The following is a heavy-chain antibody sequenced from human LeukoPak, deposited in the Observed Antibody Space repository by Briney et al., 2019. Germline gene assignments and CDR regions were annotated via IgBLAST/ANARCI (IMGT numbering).Heavy chain of an antibody. J-gene: IGHJ4*02. Sequence: PSETLSLTCTVSGGSISSGDYYWSWIRQPPGKGLEWIGYIYYSGSTYYNPSLKSRVTISVDTSKNQFPLKLSSVTAADTAVYYSARVTIFGVVTPDYWGQETLVTVSS. CDR2: IYYSGST. V-gene: IGHV4-30-4*08. CDR3: ARVTIFGVVTPDY. D-gene: IGHD3-3*01. CDR1: GGSISSGDYY.